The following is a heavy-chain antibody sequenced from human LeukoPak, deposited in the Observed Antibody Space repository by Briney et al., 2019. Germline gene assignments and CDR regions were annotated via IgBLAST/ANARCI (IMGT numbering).Heavy chain of an antibody. J-gene: IGHJ4*02. V-gene: IGHV3-30*18. D-gene: IGHD3-9*01. CDR3: AKDGILHGISAPRGD. CDR2: ISFDGTNK. CDR1: GFTFSSYG. Sequence: GGSLRLSCAASGFTFSSYGMHWVRQAPGRGLVWVAVISFDGTNKFYADSVKGRFTISRDNSKNMLYLQMNSLRAEDTAVYYCAKDGILHGISAPRGDWGQGTLVTVSS.